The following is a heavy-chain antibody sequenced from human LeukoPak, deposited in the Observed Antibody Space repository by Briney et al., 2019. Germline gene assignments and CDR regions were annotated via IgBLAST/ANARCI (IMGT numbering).Heavy chain of an antibody. CDR3: AKLWGRHVWSFDY. CDR2: IFKTGDTA. V-gene: IGHV3-23*01. D-gene: IGHD3-16*01. J-gene: IGHJ4*02. Sequence: GGSLRLSCAASGFTFSDYAMSWVRQAPGKGLEWVSTIFKTGDTAHYADIVRGRLTISRDNSKNTLSLQMNSLGAEDTAIYYCAKLWGRHVWSFDYWGQGALVTVSS. CDR1: GFTFSDYA.